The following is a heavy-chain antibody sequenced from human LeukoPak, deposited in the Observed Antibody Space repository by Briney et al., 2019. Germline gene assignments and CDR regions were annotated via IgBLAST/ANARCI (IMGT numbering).Heavy chain of an antibody. CDR2: IYHSGST. Sequence: PSQTLSLTCAVSGGSISSGGYSWSWIRQPPGKGLEWIGYIYHSGSTYCNPSLKSRVTISVDRSKNQFSLKLSSVTAADTAVYYCARSYGSGTDAFDIWGQGTMVTASS. D-gene: IGHD3-10*01. J-gene: IGHJ3*02. CDR3: ARSYGSGTDAFDI. CDR1: GGSISSGGYS. V-gene: IGHV4-30-2*01.